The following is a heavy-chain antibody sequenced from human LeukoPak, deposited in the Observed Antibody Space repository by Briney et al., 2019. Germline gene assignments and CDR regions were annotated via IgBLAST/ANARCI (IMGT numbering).Heavy chain of an antibody. V-gene: IGHV3-21*01. CDR1: GFTFNYYG. D-gene: IGHD6-13*01. Sequence: GGSLRLSCAVSGFTFNYYGMNWVRQAPGKGLEWVSSISSSSSYIYYADSVKGRFTISRDNAKNSLYLQMNSLRAEDTAVYYCARGLRGGGSSSWYFDYWGQGTLVTVSS. CDR3: ARGLRGGGSSSWYFDY. J-gene: IGHJ4*02. CDR2: ISSSSSYI.